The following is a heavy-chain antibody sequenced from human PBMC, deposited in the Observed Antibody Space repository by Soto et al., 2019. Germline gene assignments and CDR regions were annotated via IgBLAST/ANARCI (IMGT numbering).Heavy chain of an antibody. Sequence: SETLSLTCTVSGGSISSYYWSWIRQPPGKGLEWIGYIYYSGSTNYNPSLKSRVTISVDTSKNQFSLKLSSVTAADTAVYYCASIPYSSSWYIDYWGQGTLVTVSS. CDR2: IYYSGST. V-gene: IGHV4-59*01. D-gene: IGHD6-13*01. J-gene: IGHJ4*02. CDR1: GGSISSYY. CDR3: ASIPYSSSWYIDY.